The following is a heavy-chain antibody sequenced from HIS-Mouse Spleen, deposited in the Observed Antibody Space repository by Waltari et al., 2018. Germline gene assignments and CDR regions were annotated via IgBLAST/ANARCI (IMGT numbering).Heavy chain of an antibody. V-gene: IGHV4-34*01. CDR3: ASPVGEQQLVGRRFAFDI. J-gene: IGHJ3*02. D-gene: IGHD6-13*01. CDR2: INHSGST. CDR1: GGSFIGYY. Sequence: QVQLQQWGAGLLKPSETLSLTCAVYGGSFIGYYWSWLRQPPGKGLEWIGEINHSGSTNYNPSLKSRVTISVDTSKNQFSLKLSSVTAADTAVYYCASPVGEQQLVGRRFAFDIWGQGTMVTVSS.